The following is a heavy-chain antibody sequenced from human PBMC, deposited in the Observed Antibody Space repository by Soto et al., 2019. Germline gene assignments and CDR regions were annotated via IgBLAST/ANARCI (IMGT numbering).Heavy chain of an antibody. J-gene: IGHJ5*02. D-gene: IGHD6-6*01. CDR1: SYAISGGFY. Sequence: SETLSLTCAVSSYAISGGFYWAWLRPPPGKGLEWIGSIYYSGSTYYNPSIKSRVTISVDTSKNQFSLKLSSVTAADTAVFYCARHRARNWFDPWGQGTLVTVSS. V-gene: IGHV4-38-2*01. CDR3: ARHRARNWFDP. CDR2: IYYSGST.